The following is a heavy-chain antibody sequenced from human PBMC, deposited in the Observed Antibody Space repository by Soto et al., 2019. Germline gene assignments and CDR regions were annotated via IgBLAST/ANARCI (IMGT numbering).Heavy chain of an antibody. D-gene: IGHD6-13*01. Sequence: SCPTLVNPTQTLTLTCTFSGFSLSTSGVGVGWIRQPPGKALEWLALIYWDDDKRYSPSLKSRLTITKDTSKNQVVLTMTNMDPVDTATYYCAHGYAAGTEGWFDPWGQGTLVTVSS. CDR2: IYWDDDK. CDR1: GFSLSTSGVG. V-gene: IGHV2-5*02. CDR3: AHGYAAGTEGWFDP. J-gene: IGHJ5*02.